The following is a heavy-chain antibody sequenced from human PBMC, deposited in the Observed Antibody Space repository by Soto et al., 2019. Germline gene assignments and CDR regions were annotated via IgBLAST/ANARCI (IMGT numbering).Heavy chain of an antibody. Sequence: PSETLSLICTVSGGSISSGDYYWSWIRQPPGKGLEWIGYIYYSGSTDYNPSLKSRLTMSVDMSKKQFSLTLRSVTAADTAMYYCLRDGTKNLREWFDPWGQGILVTVSS. CDR1: GGSISSGDYY. J-gene: IGHJ5*02. V-gene: IGHV4-30-4*01. CDR2: IYYSGST. CDR3: LRDGTKNLREWFDP. D-gene: IGHD1-1*01.